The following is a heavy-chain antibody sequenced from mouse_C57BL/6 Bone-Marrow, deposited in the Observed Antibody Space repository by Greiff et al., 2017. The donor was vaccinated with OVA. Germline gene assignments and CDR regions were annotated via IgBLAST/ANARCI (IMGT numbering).Heavy chain of an antibody. Sequence: ESGPGLVKPSQSLSLTCSVTGYSITSGYYWNWIRQFPGNKLEWMGYISYDGSNNYNPTLKNRVSITRDTSTNQFFLKLNSVTTEDTATYYCAREGFLFDYWGQGTTLTVSS. V-gene: IGHV3-6*01. CDR3: AREGFLFDY. CDR1: GYSITSGYY. J-gene: IGHJ2*01. CDR2: ISYDGSN.